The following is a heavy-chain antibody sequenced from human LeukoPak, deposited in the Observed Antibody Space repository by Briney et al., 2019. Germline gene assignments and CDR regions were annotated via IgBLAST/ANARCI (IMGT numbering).Heavy chain of an antibody. CDR1: GYTFSGYY. Sequence: ASVKVSRKASGYTFSGYYIHWVRQAPGQGLEWMGWINPNSSGTNYAQKFQGRVTMTRDTSISTVYMELSRLRSDDSAIYYCAKTYYFNSGSPWDAFDIWGQGTMVTVSS. D-gene: IGHD3-10*01. V-gene: IGHV1-2*02. J-gene: IGHJ3*02. CDR2: INPNSSGT. CDR3: AKTYYFNSGSPWDAFDI.